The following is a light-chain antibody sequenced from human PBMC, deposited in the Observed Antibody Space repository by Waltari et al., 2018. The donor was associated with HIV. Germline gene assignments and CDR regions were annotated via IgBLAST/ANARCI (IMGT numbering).Light chain of an antibody. CDR3: SSYAGGHSWV. V-gene: IGLV2-23*02. J-gene: IGLJ3*02. CDR2: EVT. Sequence: QSALTQPASVSGSLGQSVVISCTGTSNDLGNHNLVSWYQHHPGKVPRIIIYEVTKRPLGVSNRFSGSKSANTASLMISGLQAEDEADYYCSSYAGGHSWVFGGGTKRTVL. CDR1: SNDLGNHNL.